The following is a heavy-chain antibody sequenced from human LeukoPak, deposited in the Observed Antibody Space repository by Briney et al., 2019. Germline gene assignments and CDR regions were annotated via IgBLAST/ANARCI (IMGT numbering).Heavy chain of an antibody. Sequence: PGGSLRLSCAASGFTFSSYGMHWVRQAPGKGLEWVAVIWYDGSNKYYADSVKGRFTISRDDSKNTLYLQMNSLRAEDTAVYYCARVGWLCGYCSSTSCSECYYYYYYMDVWGKGTTVTVSS. V-gene: IGHV3-33*01. CDR3: ARVGWLCGYCSSTSCSECYYYYYYMDV. CDR1: GFTFSSYG. J-gene: IGHJ6*03. CDR2: IWYDGSNK. D-gene: IGHD2-2*01.